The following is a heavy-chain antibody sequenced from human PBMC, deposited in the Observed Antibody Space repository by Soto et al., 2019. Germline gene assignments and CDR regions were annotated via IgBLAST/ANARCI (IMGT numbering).Heavy chain of an antibody. V-gene: IGHV4-38-2*02. CDR2: MFHSGST. CDR3: ARGHTVVVPTVGWFDP. D-gene: IGHD2-2*01. J-gene: IGHJ5*02. Sequence: PSETLSLTCTVSGYFISSGYYWGWIRQPPGKGLEWIGSMFHSGSTHYNPSLKSRVTMSVDTSKNQLSLRLSSVTASDTAVYYCARGHTVVVPTVGWFDPWGQGTLVTVSS. CDR1: GYFISSGYY.